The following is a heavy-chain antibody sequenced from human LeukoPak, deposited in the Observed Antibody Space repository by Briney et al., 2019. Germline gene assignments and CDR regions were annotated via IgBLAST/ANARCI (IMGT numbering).Heavy chain of an antibody. CDR3: AKDPRDSHYYYYMDV. CDR1: GGTFSSYA. V-gene: IGHV1-69*13. D-gene: IGHD2-21*01. CDR2: IIPIFGTA. J-gene: IGHJ6*03. Sequence: ASVKVSCKASGGTFSSYAISWVRQAPGQGLEWMGGIIPIFGTANYAQKFQGRVTITADESTSTAYMELSSLRAEDTAVYYCAKDPRDSHYYYYMDVWGKGTTVTVSS.